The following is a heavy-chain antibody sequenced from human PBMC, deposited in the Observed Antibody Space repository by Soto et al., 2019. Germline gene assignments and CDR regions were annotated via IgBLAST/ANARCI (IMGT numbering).Heavy chain of an antibody. J-gene: IGHJ4*02. CDR2: SSGTGSGT. CDR1: GFTFSSYG. V-gene: IGHV3-23*01. CDR3: ANDRRVGGNYGFYSDF. D-gene: IGHD1-7*01. Sequence: EMQLLESGGGLVQPGGSLRLSCAVSGFTFSSYGMTWVRQASGKGLEWISFSSGTGSGTYYADSVKGRFTNSRDNSKKMVYLLMTSRGTDDKAVYYFANDRRVGGNYGFYSDFWGQGALVIVSS.